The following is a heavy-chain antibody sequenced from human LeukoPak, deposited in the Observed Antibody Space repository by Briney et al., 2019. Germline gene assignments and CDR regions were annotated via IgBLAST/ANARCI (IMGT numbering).Heavy chain of an antibody. J-gene: IGHJ4*02. D-gene: IGHD4-17*01. V-gene: IGHV4-39*01. Sequence: SETLSLTCTVSGGSISSSSYCWGWIRQPPGKGLEWIGSIYYSGSTYYNPSLKSRVTISVDTSKNQFPLKLSSVTAADTAVYYCARDYGDYAYYFDYWGQGTLVTVSS. CDR1: GGSISSSSYC. CDR3: ARDYGDYAYYFDY. CDR2: IYYSGST.